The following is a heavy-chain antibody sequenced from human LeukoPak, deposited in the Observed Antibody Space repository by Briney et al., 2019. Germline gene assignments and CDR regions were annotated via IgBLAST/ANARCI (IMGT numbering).Heavy chain of an antibody. J-gene: IGHJ4*02. D-gene: IGHD6-6*01. CDR1: GFTFSNYA. Sequence: PGGSLRLSCAASGFTFSNYAMSWVRQAPGKGLEWVSGISGSGGSTYYADSVKGRFTISRDNSKNTLFLQMNNLRAEDTAVYYCAKNGIHSSSSGNWGQGTLVTVSS. V-gene: IGHV3-23*01. CDR2: ISGSGGST. CDR3: AKNGIHSSSSGN.